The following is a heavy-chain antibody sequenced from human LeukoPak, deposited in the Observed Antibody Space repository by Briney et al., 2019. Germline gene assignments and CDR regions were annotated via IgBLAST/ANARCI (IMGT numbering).Heavy chain of an antibody. J-gene: IGHJ3*02. V-gene: IGHV3-11*04. CDR1: GFTFSDYY. Sequence: GGSLRLSCAASGFTFSDYYMSWIRQAPGKGLEWVSYISSSGSTIYYADSVKGRFTISRDNAKNSLYLQMNSLRAEDTAVYYCAIGGSGYYYVSNAFDIWGQGTMVTVSS. D-gene: IGHD3-22*01. CDR2: ISSSGSTI. CDR3: AIGGSGYYYVSNAFDI.